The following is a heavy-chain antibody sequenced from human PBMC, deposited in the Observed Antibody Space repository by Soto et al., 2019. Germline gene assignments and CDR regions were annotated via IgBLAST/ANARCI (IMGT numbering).Heavy chain of an antibody. Sequence: EVQFVESGGGLVKPGESLRISCAASGFTFSTAWMTWVRPTPGKGLEWVGIIKRKSDGGTIHYAALVTGRFTISRADSKDLLYLQMNSLRTEDTAVYYCASISGYDTSWEHWGKGNLVTFSS. J-gene: IGHJ4*02. CDR1: GFTFSTAW. D-gene: IGHD5-12*01. CDR2: IKRKSDGGTI. CDR3: ASISGYDTSWEH. V-gene: IGHV3-15*05.